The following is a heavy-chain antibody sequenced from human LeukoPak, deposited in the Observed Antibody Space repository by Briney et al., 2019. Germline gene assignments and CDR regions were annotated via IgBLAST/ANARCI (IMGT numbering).Heavy chain of an antibody. CDR2: ISSSSSTM. CDR1: GYTFSPYS. V-gene: IGHV3-48*01. D-gene: IGHD4-17*01. Sequence: GGSLRLCCAASGYTFSPYSMSWVRQAPGKGLEWISYISSSSSTMYYAESVKGRFSMSKDNANDSLHLQMNSLRVEDTAVYYCARVASFYGDYYFDYWGRGTVVTVSS. J-gene: IGHJ4*02. CDR3: ARVASFYGDYYFDY.